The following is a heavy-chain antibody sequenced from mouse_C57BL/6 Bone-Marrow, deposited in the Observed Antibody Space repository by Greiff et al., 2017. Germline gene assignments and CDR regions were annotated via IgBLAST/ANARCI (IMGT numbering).Heavy chain of an antibody. D-gene: IGHD1-1*01. J-gene: IGHJ3*01. V-gene: IGHV1-52*01. Sequence: VQLQQPGAELVRPGSSVKLSCKASGYTFTSYWMHWVKQRPIQGLEWIGNIDPSDSETHYNQKFKDKATLTVDKSSSTAYMQLSSLTSEASAVYYCARSEYYYGSSPFAYGGQGTLVTVSA. CDR1: GYTFTSYW. CDR3: ARSEYYYGSSPFAY. CDR2: IDPSDSET.